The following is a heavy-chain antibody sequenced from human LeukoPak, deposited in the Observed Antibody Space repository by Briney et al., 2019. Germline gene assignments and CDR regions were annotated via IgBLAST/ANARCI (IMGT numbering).Heavy chain of an antibody. V-gene: IGHV5-51*01. D-gene: IGHD1-26*01. J-gene: IGHJ4*02. Sequence: GESLNISCKGSGYSFTSYWIGWVRQMPGKGLEWMGIIYPGDSDTRYSPSFQGQVTISADKSISTAYLQRSSLKASDTAMYYCARPSESPYGAFDYWGQGTLVTVSS. CDR3: ARPSESPYGAFDY. CDR2: IYPGDSDT. CDR1: GYSFTSYW.